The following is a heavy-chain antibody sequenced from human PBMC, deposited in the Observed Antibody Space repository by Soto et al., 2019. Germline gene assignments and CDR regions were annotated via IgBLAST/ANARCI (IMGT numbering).Heavy chain of an antibody. CDR2: IFSDNER. Sequence: SGPTLVNPTETLTLTCTVSGFSLTTGKMGVSWIRQPPGKALEWLAHIFSDNERSYSTSLQGRLTISKDTSGSQVVLSMANVDPVDTATYYCARMKVDSYQFYYAMDVWGQGTTVTVSS. CDR3: ARMKVDSYQFYYAMDV. J-gene: IGHJ6*02. CDR1: GFSLTTGKMG. D-gene: IGHD3-9*01. V-gene: IGHV2-26*01.